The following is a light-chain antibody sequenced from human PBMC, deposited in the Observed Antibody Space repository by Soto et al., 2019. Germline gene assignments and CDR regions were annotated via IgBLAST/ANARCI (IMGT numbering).Light chain of an antibody. V-gene: IGLV2-8*01. CDR2: EVS. J-gene: IGLJ1*01. CDR1: SSDVGGYNY. CDR3: SSYAGSNKGV. Sequence: QSALTQPPSASGSPGQSVTISCTGTSSDVGGYNYVSWYRQYPGKAPQLMIYEVSQRPSGVPDRFSGSKSGNTASLTVSGLQAEDEADYYCSSYAGSNKGVFGTGTKLTVL.